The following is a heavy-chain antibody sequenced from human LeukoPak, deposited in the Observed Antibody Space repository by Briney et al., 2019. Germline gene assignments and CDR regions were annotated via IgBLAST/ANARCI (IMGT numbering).Heavy chain of an antibody. J-gene: IGHJ5*02. Sequence: PGGSLRLSCAASGFTFSSYWMHWVRQAPGKGLVWVSRINSDGSSTSYADSVKGRFTISRDNAKNTLYLQMNSLRAEDTAVYYCARQKRSIAVAENWFDPWGQGTLVTVSS. D-gene: IGHD6-19*01. CDR2: INSDGSST. V-gene: IGHV3-74*01. CDR1: GFTFSSYW. CDR3: ARQKRSIAVAENWFDP.